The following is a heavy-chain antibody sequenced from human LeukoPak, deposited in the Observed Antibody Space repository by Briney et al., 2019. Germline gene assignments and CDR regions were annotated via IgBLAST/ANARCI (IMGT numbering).Heavy chain of an antibody. D-gene: IGHD3-3*01. V-gene: IGHV4-30-4*08. J-gene: IGHJ4*02. CDR3: AREDATYYDFWSGSFPGSIDY. Sequence: SETLSLTCTVSGASISSGDYYWSWIRQPPGKGLEWFGYIYYSGSTYYNPTLKSRVTISVGTCKNQFSLKLSSVTAADTAVYYCAREDATYYDFWSGSFPGSIDYWGQGTLVTVSS. CDR2: IYYSGST. CDR1: GASISSGDYY.